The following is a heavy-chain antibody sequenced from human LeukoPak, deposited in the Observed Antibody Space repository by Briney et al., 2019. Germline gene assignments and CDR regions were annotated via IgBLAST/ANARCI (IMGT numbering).Heavy chain of an antibody. CDR3: ARGASELRYFDWLLYGFDP. V-gene: IGHV4-34*01. Sequence: SETLSLTCAVYGGSFSGYYWSWIRQPPGKGLEWIGEINHSGSTNHNPSLKSRVTISVDTSKNQFSLKLSSVTAADTAVYYCARGASELRYFDWLLYGFDPWGQGTLVTVSS. CDR2: INHSGST. D-gene: IGHD3-9*01. CDR1: GGSFSGYY. J-gene: IGHJ5*02.